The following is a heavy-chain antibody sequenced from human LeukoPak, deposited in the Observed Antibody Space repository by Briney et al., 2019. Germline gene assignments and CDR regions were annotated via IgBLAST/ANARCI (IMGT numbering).Heavy chain of an antibody. CDR3: AKELGDPDY. V-gene: IGHV3-30*18. CDR2: ISYAGSNK. CDR1: GFTFSNYG. D-gene: IGHD1-26*01. J-gene: IGHJ4*02. Sequence: PGGSLGLSCAASGFTFSNYGMHWVRQAPGKGLEWVAVISYAGSNKYYAESVKGRFTISRDNSKSTVYLQMNSLRAEDTAVYYCAKELGDPDYWGQGTLVTVSS.